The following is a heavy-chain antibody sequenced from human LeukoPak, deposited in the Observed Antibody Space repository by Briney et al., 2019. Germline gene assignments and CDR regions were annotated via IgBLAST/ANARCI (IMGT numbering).Heavy chain of an antibody. CDR2: IYTSGST. V-gene: IGHV4-4*07. CDR3: ARELGYQLPPGWFDP. CDR1: GGSISSYY. J-gene: IGHJ5*02. Sequence: SETLSLTCTVSGGSISSYYWSWIRRPAGKGLEWIGRIYTSGSTNYNPSLKSRVTMSVDTSKNQFSLKLSSVTAADTAVYYCARELGYQLPPGWFDPWGQGTLVTVSS. D-gene: IGHD2-2*01.